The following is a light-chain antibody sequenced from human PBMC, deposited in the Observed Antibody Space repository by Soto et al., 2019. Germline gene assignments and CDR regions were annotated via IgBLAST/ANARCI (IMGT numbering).Light chain of an antibody. Sequence: QSALTQPASVSGSPGQSITISCTGTSSDVGAFDYVSWYQQHPGKAPKLMIRNVNDRPSGVSNRFSGSKSGNTASLTISGLQAEDEADYYCASFTSRTTLVFGAGTKLTVL. CDR1: SSDVGAFDY. J-gene: IGLJ2*01. CDR2: NVN. CDR3: ASFTSRTTLV. V-gene: IGLV2-14*01.